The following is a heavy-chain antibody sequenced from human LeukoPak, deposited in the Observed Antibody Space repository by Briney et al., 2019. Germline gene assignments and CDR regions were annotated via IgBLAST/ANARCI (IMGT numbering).Heavy chain of an antibody. CDR3: ARGTAVIYYYYYYMDV. J-gene: IGHJ6*03. CDR2: INPSGGST. D-gene: IGHD6-19*01. Sequence: ASVKVSCKASGYTFTSYYMHWVRQAPGQGLEWMGIINPSGGSTSYAQKSQGRVTMTRDMSTSTVYMELSSLRSEDTAVYYCARGTAVIYYYYYYMDVWGKGTTVTVSS. V-gene: IGHV1-46*01. CDR1: GYTFTSYY.